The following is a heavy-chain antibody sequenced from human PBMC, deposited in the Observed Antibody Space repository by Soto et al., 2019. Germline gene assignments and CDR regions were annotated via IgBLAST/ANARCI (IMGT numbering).Heavy chain of an antibody. J-gene: IGHJ4*02. Sequence: PGGSLRLSCAASGFTFSSYGMHWVRQAPGKGLEWVAVISYDGSNKYYADSVKGRFTISRDNSKNTLYLQMNSLRAEDTAVYYCAKDRARVTTLTLSPQAYWGQGTLVTVSS. CDR3: AKDRARVTTLTLSPQAY. V-gene: IGHV3-30*18. CDR1: GFTFSSYG. CDR2: ISYDGSNK. D-gene: IGHD3-3*01.